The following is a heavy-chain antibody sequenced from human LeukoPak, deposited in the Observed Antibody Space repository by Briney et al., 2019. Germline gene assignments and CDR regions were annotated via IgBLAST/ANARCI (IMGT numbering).Heavy chain of an antibody. J-gene: IGHJ3*02. CDR2: IEQRRCGP. D-gene: IGHD2-2*01. Sequence: GGCLWLACAAYGFIFGSHAMDWARQPPGKWLEWVSSIEQRRCGPFDADTVKGRFPISKDNSNKTLYLQMRSLRREDTAVYYCARRGGTSGWGAFDIWGQGTMVTVSS. CDR3: ARRGGTSGWGAFDI. CDR1: GFIFGSHA. V-gene: IGHV3-23*01.